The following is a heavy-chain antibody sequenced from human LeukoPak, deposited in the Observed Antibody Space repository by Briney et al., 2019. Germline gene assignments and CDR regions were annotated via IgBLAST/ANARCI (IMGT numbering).Heavy chain of an antibody. CDR2: IWYDGSNK. CDR3: AKDGSSSWYLLPLDY. D-gene: IGHD6-13*01. J-gene: IGHJ4*02. CDR1: GFTFSSYG. V-gene: IGHV3-33*06. Sequence: GRSLRLSCAASGFTFSSYGMHWVRQAPGKGLEWVAVIWYDGSNKYYADSVKGRFTTSRDNSKNTLYLQMNSLRAEDTAVYYCAKDGSSSWYLLPLDYWGQGTLVTVSS.